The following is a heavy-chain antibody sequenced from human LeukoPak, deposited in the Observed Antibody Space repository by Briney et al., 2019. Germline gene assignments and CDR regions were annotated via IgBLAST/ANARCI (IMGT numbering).Heavy chain of an antibody. CDR2: INTNTGNP. J-gene: IGHJ4*02. D-gene: IGHD3-22*01. Sequence: ASVKVSCKASGYTFTSYAMNWVRQAPGQGLEWMGWINTNTGNPTYAQGFTGRFVFSLDTSVSTAYLQISSLKAEDTAVYYCASTLTYYYDSSGYPPDYWGQGTLVTVSS. CDR1: GYTFTSYA. V-gene: IGHV7-4-1*02. CDR3: ASTLTYYYDSSGYPPDY.